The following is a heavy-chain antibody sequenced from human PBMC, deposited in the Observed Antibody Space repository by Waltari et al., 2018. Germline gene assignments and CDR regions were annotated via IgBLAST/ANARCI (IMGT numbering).Heavy chain of an antibody. CDR1: GGSFSGYY. D-gene: IGHD2-8*01. CDR2: INHSGST. J-gene: IGHJ4*02. CDR3: ARGSPPAAYGVCYRY. V-gene: IGHV4-34*01. Sequence: QVQLQQWGAGLLKPSETLSLTCAVYGGSFSGYYWSWIRQPPGKGLEWIGEINHSGSTNYNPSLKSRVTISVDTSKNQFSLKLSSVTAAYTAVYYCARGSPPAAYGVCYRYWGQGTLVTVSS.